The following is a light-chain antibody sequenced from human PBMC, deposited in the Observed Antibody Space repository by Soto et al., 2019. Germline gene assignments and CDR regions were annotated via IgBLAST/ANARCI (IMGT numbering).Light chain of an antibody. V-gene: IGKV3-20*01. CDR2: GAS. CDR3: QLCVISVT. Sequence: EIVLTQSPGSLSLSPGERATLSCRASQSVDSSFFAWYQQKPGQAPRLLIYGASNRATGSPDRFSGSGSGTAFALTISRREPDDFAVYYCQLCVISVTFGQGTKVEIK. CDR1: QSVDSSF. J-gene: IGKJ1*01.